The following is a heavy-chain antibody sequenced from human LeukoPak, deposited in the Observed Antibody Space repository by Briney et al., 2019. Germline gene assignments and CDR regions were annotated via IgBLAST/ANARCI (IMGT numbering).Heavy chain of an antibody. CDR1: GYTFNTYP. CDR2: INTNTGNP. D-gene: IGHD5-24*01. V-gene: IGHV7-4-1*02. J-gene: IGHJ3*02. CDR3: ARDGYNTYDAFDI. Sequence: GASVTVSCTASGYTFNTYPINWVRQAPGQGLEWMGWINTNTGNPTYAQGFTGRFVFSLDTSVSTAYLQISSLKAEDTAVYYCARDGYNTYDAFDIWGQGTMVTVSS.